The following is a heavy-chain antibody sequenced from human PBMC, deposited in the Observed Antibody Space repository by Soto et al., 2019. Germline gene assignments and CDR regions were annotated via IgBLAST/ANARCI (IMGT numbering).Heavy chain of an antibody. J-gene: IGHJ4*02. Sequence: PGGSLRLSCSASGISFSAYAMHWVRQAPGKGLEYASSISSNGGSTYCADSVKGRFTISRDNSKNTVYLQMTSLRAEDTAIYYCVKDRYVDYWGQGTLVTVSS. V-gene: IGHV3-64D*06. CDR1: GISFSAYA. CDR3: VKDRYVDY. CDR2: ISSNGGST.